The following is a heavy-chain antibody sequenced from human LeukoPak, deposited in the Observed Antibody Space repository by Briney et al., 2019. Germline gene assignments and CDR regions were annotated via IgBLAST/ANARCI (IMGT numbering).Heavy chain of an antibody. Sequence: SETLSLTCAVSGYSISSGYYWGWIRPPPGKGLEWIGIIYHSGRTYYNPSLKSRVNISVDSSKNQFSLKLSSVTAADTAVYYCARDSLAQALGYPGYYYGMDVWGKGTTVTVSS. D-gene: IGHD2-15*01. CDR3: ARDSLAQALGYPGYYYGMDV. CDR2: IYHSGRT. J-gene: IGHJ6*04. CDR1: GYSISSGYY. V-gene: IGHV4-38-2*02.